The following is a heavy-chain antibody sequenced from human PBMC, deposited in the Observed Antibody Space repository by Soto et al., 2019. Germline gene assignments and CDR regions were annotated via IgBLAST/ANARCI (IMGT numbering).Heavy chain of an antibody. J-gene: IGHJ5*02. Sequence: PGGSLRLSCAASGFSFSSKWMTWVRQAPGKGLEWVANINPDGSEKQYVDSVRGRFTISRDNAKNSLYLQMNSLRAEDTAVYFCAYSSAYAYFLDPWGQGTLVTVSS. CDR1: GFSFSSKW. D-gene: IGHD3-22*01. V-gene: IGHV3-7*01. CDR3: AYSSAYAYFLDP. CDR2: INPDGSEK.